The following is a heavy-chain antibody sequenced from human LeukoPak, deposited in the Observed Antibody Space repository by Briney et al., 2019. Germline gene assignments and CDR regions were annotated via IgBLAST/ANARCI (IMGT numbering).Heavy chain of an antibody. Sequence: SQTLSLTCVISGDSVSSNSAAWNWIRQSPSRGLEWLGRTYYRSKWYNDYVESVKSRITINPDTSKNQFYLQLNSVTPEDTAVYYCARGVDFWCGYYSYYYYYMDVWGKGTTVTVSS. CDR3: ARGVDFWCGYYSYYYYYMDV. CDR2: TYYRSKWYN. CDR1: GDSVSSNSAA. V-gene: IGHV6-1*01. J-gene: IGHJ6*03. D-gene: IGHD3-3*01.